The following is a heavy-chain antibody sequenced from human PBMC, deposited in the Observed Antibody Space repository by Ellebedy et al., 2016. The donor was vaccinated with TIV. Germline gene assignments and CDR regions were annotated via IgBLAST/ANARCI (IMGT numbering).Heavy chain of an antibody. Sequence: GESLKISCAASGFTFSSYAMSWVRQAPGKGLEWVALIWFDGSKQYYADSVKGRFTISRDNFENKVYLQMNSLRVEDTAVYYCARGGRDSSGQYEDWYYDLWGRGTLATVSS. D-gene: IGHD3-22*01. CDR3: ARGGRDSSGQYEDWYYDL. J-gene: IGHJ2*01. V-gene: IGHV3-33*08. CDR2: IWFDGSKQ. CDR1: GFTFSSYA.